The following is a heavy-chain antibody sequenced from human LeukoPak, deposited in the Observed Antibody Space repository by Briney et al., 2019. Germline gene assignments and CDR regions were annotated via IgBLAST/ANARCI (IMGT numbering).Heavy chain of an antibody. D-gene: IGHD7-27*01. V-gene: IGHV3-33*06. J-gene: IGHJ4*02. CDR2: IWYDGSNK. CDR1: GFTFRNYG. Sequence: GRSLRLSCTASGFTFRNYGMNWVRQAPGKGLEWVAGIWYDGSNKDYVDSVKGRFTISRDNSKNTLYLEMNSLTVEDTAVYYCAKGRGGSSNWGSDYRGQGTQVTVSS. CDR3: AKGRGGSSNWGSDY.